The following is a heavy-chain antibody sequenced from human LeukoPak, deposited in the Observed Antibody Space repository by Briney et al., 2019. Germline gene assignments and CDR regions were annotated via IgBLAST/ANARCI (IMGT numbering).Heavy chain of an antibody. J-gene: IGHJ4*02. CDR2: IYSGGST. Sequence: GGSLRLSCAASGFTFSNYWMTWVRQAPGKGLEWVSVIYSGGSTYYADSVKGRFTISRDNSKNTLYLQMNSLRAEDTAVYYCARGHNFGRLHPFDYWGQGTLVTVSS. V-gene: IGHV3-66*01. CDR1: GFTFSNYW. D-gene: IGHD3-9*01. CDR3: ARGHNFGRLHPFDY.